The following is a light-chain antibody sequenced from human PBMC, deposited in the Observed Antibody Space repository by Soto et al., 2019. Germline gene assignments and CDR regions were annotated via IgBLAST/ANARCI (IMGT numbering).Light chain of an antibody. V-gene: IGKV3-11*01. CDR2: DAS. J-gene: IGKJ5*01. CDR3: QRRSNWPPIT. Sequence: EIVLTQSPATLSLSPGERATLSCRASQSVSSYLAWYQQKPGQAPRLLIYDASNRATGIPARFSGSGSGTDFTLTISSLEPEDFAVYYCQRRSNWPPITFGKGTRLEIK. CDR1: QSVSSY.